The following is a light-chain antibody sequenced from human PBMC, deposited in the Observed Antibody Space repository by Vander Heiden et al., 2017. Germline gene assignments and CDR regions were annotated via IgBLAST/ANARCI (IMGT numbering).Light chain of an antibody. Sequence: VIWMTQSPSLLSASTGDRVTISCRMSQCISSYLAWYQQKPGKAPELLIYAASTLRSGVPSRFSGSGSGTDFTLTIICLQSEEFATYYCQQCYSFPLTFGGGTKVEIK. J-gene: IGKJ4*01. CDR3: QQCYSFPLT. V-gene: IGKV1D-8*01. CDR2: AAS. CDR1: QCISSY.